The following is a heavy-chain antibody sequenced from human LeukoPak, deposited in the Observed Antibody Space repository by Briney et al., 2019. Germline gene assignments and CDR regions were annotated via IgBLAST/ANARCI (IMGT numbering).Heavy chain of an antibody. CDR3: VRLLHDAFDI. J-gene: IGHJ3*02. V-gene: IGHV3-23*01. Sequence: GGSLRLSCAASEFTFSSYWMSWVRQAPGKGLEWVSGISGSGYSTYYADSVKGRFTISRDNSKNTLNLQMNSLRAEDTAVYYCVRLLHDAFDIWGQGTVVTVSS. CDR1: EFTFSSYW. CDR2: ISGSGYST.